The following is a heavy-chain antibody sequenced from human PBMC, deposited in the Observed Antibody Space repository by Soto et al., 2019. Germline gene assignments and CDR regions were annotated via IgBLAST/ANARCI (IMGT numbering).Heavy chain of an antibody. Sequence: QITLKESGPTLVKPTQTLTLTCTFSGFSLSTSGVGVGWIRQPPGKALEWLALIYWNDDKRYSPSLKSRLTITKDTSKNQVVLTMTNMDPVDTATYYCAHRFYYGDYGGDAFDIWGQGTMVTVSS. J-gene: IGHJ3*02. CDR1: GFSLSTSGVG. CDR2: IYWNDDK. V-gene: IGHV2-5*01. D-gene: IGHD4-17*01. CDR3: AHRFYYGDYGGDAFDI.